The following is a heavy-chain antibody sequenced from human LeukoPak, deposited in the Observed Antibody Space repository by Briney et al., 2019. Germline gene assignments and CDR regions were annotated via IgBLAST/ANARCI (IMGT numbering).Heavy chain of an antibody. J-gene: IGHJ3*02. D-gene: IGHD6-19*01. Sequence: GGSLRLSCAASGFTVSSNYMSWVRQALGKGLEWVSVIYSGGSTYYADSVKGRFTISRDNSKNTLYLQMNSLRAEDTAVYYCAREGIAVAGTRFDAFDIWGQGTMVTVSS. CDR1: GFTVSSNY. CDR3: AREGIAVAGTRFDAFDI. V-gene: IGHV3-53*01. CDR2: IYSGGST.